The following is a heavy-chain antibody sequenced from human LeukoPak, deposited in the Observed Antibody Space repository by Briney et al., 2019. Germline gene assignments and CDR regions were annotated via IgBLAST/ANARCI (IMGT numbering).Heavy chain of an antibody. Sequence: PSETLSLTCTVSGGSISSGDYYWSWIRQPPGKGLEWIGYIYYSGSTYYNPSLKSRVTISVDTSKNQFSLKLSSVTAADTAVYYCAREGYFYDSSGPGWGQGTLVTVSS. V-gene: IGHV4-30-4*08. D-gene: IGHD3-22*01. CDR3: AREGYFYDSSGPG. CDR1: GGSISSGDYY. J-gene: IGHJ4*02. CDR2: IYYSGST.